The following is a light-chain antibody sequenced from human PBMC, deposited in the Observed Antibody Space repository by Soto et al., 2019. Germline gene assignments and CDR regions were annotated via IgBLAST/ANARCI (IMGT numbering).Light chain of an antibody. CDR1: SSDVGGYNY. V-gene: IGLV2-14*01. CDR2: DVS. J-gene: IGLJ1*01. Sequence: QSVLTQPASVSGSPGQSITISCTGTSSDVGGYNYVSWYQQHPGKAPKLMIYDVSDRPSGVSNRFSGSKSGNTASLTISGLQSEHEADFYCSSYTSSRTDVFGTGTKLTVL. CDR3: SSYTSSRTDV.